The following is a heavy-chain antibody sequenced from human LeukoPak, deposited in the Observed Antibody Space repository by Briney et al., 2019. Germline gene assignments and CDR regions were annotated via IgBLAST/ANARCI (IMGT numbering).Heavy chain of an antibody. CDR2: INHSGST. Sequence: RASETLSLTCTVSGGSISGYYWSWIRQPPGKGLEWIGEINHSGSTNYNPSLKSRVTISVDTSKNQFSLKLSSVTAADTAVYYCARARRYFDWLYPWFDPWGQGTLVTVSS. V-gene: IGHV4-34*01. CDR1: GGSISGYY. J-gene: IGHJ5*02. D-gene: IGHD3-9*01. CDR3: ARARRYFDWLYPWFDP.